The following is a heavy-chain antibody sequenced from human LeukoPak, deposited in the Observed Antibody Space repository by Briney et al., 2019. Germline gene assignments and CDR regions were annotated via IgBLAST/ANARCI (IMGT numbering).Heavy chain of an antibody. CDR2: IRYDGSNK. CDR1: GFTFSSYG. V-gene: IGHV3-30*02. D-gene: IGHD3-9*01. J-gene: IGHJ4*02. CDR3: AKDYDDKFDY. Sequence: PGGSLRLSCAASGFTFSSYGMHWVHQAPGKGLEWVAFIRYDGSNKYHADSVKGRFTISRDNSKNTLYLQMNSLRAEDTALYYCAKDYDDKFDYWGQGTLVTVSS.